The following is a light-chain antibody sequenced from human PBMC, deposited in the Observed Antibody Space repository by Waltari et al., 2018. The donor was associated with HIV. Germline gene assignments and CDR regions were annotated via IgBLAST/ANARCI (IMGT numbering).Light chain of an antibody. CDR2: GAS. V-gene: IGKV3-20*01. J-gene: IGKJ1*01. CDR3: QQYGSSPRT. CDR1: PSLSSTY. Sequence: ELALPQSPGTLSLSPGERATPFCRPSPSLSSTYLAWYQQKPGQAPRRLIYGASSRATGVPDRFSGSGSGTDFTLTISRLEPEDFAVYYCQQYGSSPRTFGQGTKVEIK.